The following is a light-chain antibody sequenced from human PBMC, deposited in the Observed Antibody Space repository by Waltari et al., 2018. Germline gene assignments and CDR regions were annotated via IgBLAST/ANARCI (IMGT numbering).Light chain of an antibody. J-gene: IGKJ3*01. V-gene: IGKV1-12*01. Sequence: QMTQPPLSVSASLGARVAISRRASQDIASWLAWYQQHPGKAPRLLVYAASNLQSGVPSRFGGSGSGTNFTLTINSLQPEDFATYYCQLAQRFPFFGPGTKVDVK. CDR1: QDIASW. CDR3: QLAQRFPF. CDR2: AAS.